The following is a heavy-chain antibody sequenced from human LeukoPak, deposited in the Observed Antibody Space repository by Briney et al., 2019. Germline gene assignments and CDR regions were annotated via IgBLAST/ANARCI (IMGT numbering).Heavy chain of an antibody. CDR2: IKSETDGGTT. V-gene: IGHV3-15*01. CDR1: GFTFSNAW. CDR3: TTVGDYSNPRDY. Sequence: GGSLRLSCAASGFTFSNAWMSWVRQAPGKGLEWVGRIKSETDGGTTDYAAPVKGRFSISRDDSKNTLYLQMNSLKTEDTAVYYCTTVGDYSNPRDYWGQGTLVTVSS. D-gene: IGHD4-11*01. J-gene: IGHJ4*02.